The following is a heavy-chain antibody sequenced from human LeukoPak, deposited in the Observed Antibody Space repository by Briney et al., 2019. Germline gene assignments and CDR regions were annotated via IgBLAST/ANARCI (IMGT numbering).Heavy chain of an antibody. D-gene: IGHD3-10*01. CDR1: GFTFSNYW. CDR3: ARVRGSGSYGDY. V-gene: IGHV3-7*01. J-gene: IGHJ4*02. CDR2: IKQDGSEK. Sequence: GGSLRLSCAASGFTFSNYWMSWVRQAPGKGLEWVANIKQDGSEKYYVDSVKGRFTISRDNAKNSLYLQMNSLRAEDTAVYYCARVRGSGSYGDYWGQGTLVTVSS.